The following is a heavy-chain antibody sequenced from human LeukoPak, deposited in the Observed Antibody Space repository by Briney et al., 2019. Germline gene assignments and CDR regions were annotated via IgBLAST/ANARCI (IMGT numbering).Heavy chain of an antibody. CDR1: GGSISSGGYY. D-gene: IGHD4-17*01. V-gene: IGHV4-31*03. CDR2: IYYSGST. Sequence: SETLSLTCTVSGGSISSGGYYWSWIRQHPGKGLEWIGYIYYSGSTYYNPSLKSRVTISVNTSKNRFSLKLSSVTAADTAVYYCAVRSYGKDAFDIWGQGTMVTVSS. J-gene: IGHJ3*02. CDR3: AVRSYGKDAFDI.